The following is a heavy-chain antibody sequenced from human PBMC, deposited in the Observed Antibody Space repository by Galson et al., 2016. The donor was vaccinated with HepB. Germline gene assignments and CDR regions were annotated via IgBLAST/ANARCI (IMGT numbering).Heavy chain of an antibody. J-gene: IGHJ4*02. V-gene: IGHV3-23*01. CDR2: ISHSGGTT. CDR3: AKDLWVRQQLAYYFDY. D-gene: IGHD6-13*01. CDR1: EFTFSSYA. Sequence: SLRLSCAASEFTFSSYAMAWVRQAPGKGLEWVSGISHSGGTTYYAPPVKGRFTVSSDNSKNTLYLQRSSLRAEDTAVYYCAKDLWVRQQLAYYFDYWGQGTLVTVSS.